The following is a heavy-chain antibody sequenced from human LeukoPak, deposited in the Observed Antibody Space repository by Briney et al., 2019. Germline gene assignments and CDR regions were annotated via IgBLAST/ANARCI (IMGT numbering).Heavy chain of an antibody. J-gene: IGHJ4*02. CDR2: ISSSSSYI. CDR3: ARGYYDILTGSFDYFDY. CDR1: GFTFSSYS. V-gene: IGHV3-21*01. Sequence: PGGSLRLSCAASGFTFSSYSMNWVRQAPGKGLEWVSSISSSSSYIYYADSVKGRFTISRDNAKNSLYLQMNSLRAEDTAVYYCARGYYDILTGSFDYFDYWGQGTLATVSS. D-gene: IGHD3-9*01.